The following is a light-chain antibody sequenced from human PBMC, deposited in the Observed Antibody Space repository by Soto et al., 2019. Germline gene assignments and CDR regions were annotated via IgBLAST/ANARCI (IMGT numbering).Light chain of an antibody. CDR3: SSFTSRFTFV. J-gene: IGLJ1*01. V-gene: IGLV2-14*01. CDR1: RSDVGAYNY. Sequence: QSALTQPASVSGSPGQSIAISCTGTRSDVGAYNYVSWYQQHPGKAPELMISEVTNRPSGVSDRFSGSKSGNTASLTISGLQAEDEADYYCSSFTSRFTFVFGTGTKVT. CDR2: EVT.